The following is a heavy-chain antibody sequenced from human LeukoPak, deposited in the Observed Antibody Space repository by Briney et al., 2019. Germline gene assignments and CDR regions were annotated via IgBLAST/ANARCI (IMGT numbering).Heavy chain of an antibody. D-gene: IGHD6-13*01. CDR1: GYTFTSYG. CDR3: ARGGRDSSSWFFDY. Sequence: ASVKVSCKASGYTFTSYGISWVRQAPGQGLEWMGWISAYNGNTNYAQKLQGRVTMTTDTSTSTAYMELRSLRSEDTAVYFCARGGRDSSSWFFDYWGQGTLVTVSS. CDR2: ISAYNGNT. J-gene: IGHJ4*02. V-gene: IGHV1-18*01.